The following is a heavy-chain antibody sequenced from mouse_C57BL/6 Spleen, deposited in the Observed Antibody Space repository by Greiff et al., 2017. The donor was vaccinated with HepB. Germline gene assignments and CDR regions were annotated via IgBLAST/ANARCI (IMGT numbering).Heavy chain of an antibody. CDR3: ARRGDYYAMDY. CDR2: IYPGDGDT. Sequence: QVQLQQSGAELVKPGASVKISCKASGYAFSSYWMNWVKQRPGKGLEWIGQIYPGDGDTNYNGKLKGKATLTADKSSSTAYMQLSSLTSEDSAVYFCARRGDYYAMDYWGQGTSVTVSS. CDR1: GYAFSSYW. J-gene: IGHJ4*01. V-gene: IGHV1-80*01.